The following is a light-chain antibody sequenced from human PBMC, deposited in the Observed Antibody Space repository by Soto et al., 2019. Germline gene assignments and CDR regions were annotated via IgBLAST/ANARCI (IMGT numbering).Light chain of an antibody. CDR1: QSISSNS. J-gene: IGKJ5*01. V-gene: IGKV3-20*01. CDR3: QQYGSSPRIS. CDR2: GAS. Sequence: EMVLTQSPGTLSLSPGERATLSCRASQSISSNSLAWYQQQPGKAPRLFIYGASSRATGIPDRFIGSRSGTHFTLTISRLQPEDFALYYCQQYGSSPRISFGQGKRLEIK.